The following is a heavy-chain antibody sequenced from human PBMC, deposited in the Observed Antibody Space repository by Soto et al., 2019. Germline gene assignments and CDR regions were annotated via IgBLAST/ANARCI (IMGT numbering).Heavy chain of an antibody. CDR2: INHSGST. CDR3: ARERPTMVRGVKNYYYYGMDG. D-gene: IGHD3-10*01. V-gene: IGHV4-34*01. Sequence: SETLSLTCAVYGGSFSGYYWSWIRQPPGKGLEWIGEINHSGSTNYNPSLKSRVTISVDTSKNQFSLTLSSVTAADTAVYYCARERPTMVRGVKNYYYYGMDGWGQVTTVTVSS. CDR1: GGSFSGYY. J-gene: IGHJ6*02.